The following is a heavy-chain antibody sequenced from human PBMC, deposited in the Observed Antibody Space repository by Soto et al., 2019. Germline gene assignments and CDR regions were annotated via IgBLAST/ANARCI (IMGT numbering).Heavy chain of an antibody. J-gene: IGHJ2*01. CDR1: GDSVSSNSAA. V-gene: IGHV6-1*01. Sequence: SQTLSLTCAISGDSVSSNSAAWNWIRQSPSRGLEWLGRTYYRSKWYDDYAVSVRSRITINPDTSKNQFSLQLNSVIPEDTAVYYCARAIWIGSSVWYFDLWGRGPLVTVSS. CDR3: ARAIWIGSSVWYFDL. D-gene: IGHD3-10*01. CDR2: TYYRSKWYD.